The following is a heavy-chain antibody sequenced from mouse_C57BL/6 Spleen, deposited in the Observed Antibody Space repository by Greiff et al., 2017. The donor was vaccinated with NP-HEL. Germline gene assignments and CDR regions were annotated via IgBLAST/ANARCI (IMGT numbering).Heavy chain of an antibody. CDR3: ARGSTTVVRYAMDY. CDR2: IYPGDGDT. J-gene: IGHJ4*01. D-gene: IGHD1-1*01. Sequence: QVQLQQSGPELVKPGASVKISCKASGYAFSSSWMNWVKQRPGKGLEWIGRIYPGDGDTTYNGKFKGKATLTADKSSSTAYMQLSSLTSEDSAVYFCARGSTTVVRYAMDYWGQGTSVTVSS. V-gene: IGHV1-82*01. CDR1: GYAFSSSW.